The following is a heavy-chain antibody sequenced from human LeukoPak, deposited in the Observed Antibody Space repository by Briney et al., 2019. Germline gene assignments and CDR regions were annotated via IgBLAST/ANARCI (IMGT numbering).Heavy chain of an antibody. J-gene: IGHJ6*04. CDR1: GFTLDDYG. V-gene: IGHV3-48*03. D-gene: IGHD3-10*02. Sequence: PGGSLRLSCAASGFTLDDYGVSWVRQAPGKGLEWVPYISSSGSTIYYADSVKGRFTISRDNAKNSLYLQMNSLRAEDTAVYYCAELGITMVGGVWGKGTTVTISS. CDR2: ISSSGSTI. CDR3: AELGITMVGGV.